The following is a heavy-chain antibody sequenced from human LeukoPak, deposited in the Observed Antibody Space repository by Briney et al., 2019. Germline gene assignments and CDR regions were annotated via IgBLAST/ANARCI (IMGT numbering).Heavy chain of an antibody. Sequence: PGGSLRLSCAASGFTFSRYGMHWVRQAPGKGLEWVAYIQYDGSNEQYVDSVKGRFSISRDSCKNILYLQMNSLRADDTAVYCCAKDRCSNGIGCYYYYMDVWGKGTTVTISS. CDR3: AKDRCSNGIGCYYYYMDV. D-gene: IGHD2-8*01. CDR2: IQYDGSNE. CDR1: GFTFSRYG. V-gene: IGHV3-30*02. J-gene: IGHJ6*03.